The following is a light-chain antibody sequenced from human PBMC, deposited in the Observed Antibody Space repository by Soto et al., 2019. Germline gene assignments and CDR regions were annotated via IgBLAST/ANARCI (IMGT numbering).Light chain of an antibody. CDR3: QSYDSSLSHVV. J-gene: IGLJ2*01. Sequence: QPVLTQPPSVSGAPGQRVTLSCTGSSSNIGAGYDVHWYQQLPGTAPKLLIFGNFNRPSGVPDRFSGSKSDTSASLAITGLQAGDEANYYCQSYDSSLSHVVFGGGTKLTVL. CDR2: GNF. V-gene: IGLV1-40*01. CDR1: SSNIGAGYD.